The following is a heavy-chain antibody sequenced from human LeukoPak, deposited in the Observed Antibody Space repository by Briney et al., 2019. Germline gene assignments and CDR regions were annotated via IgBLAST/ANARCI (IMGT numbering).Heavy chain of an antibody. CDR3: SRVLSSRSSGWEGHGFDY. J-gene: IGHJ4*02. CDR1: GFTFSTYA. V-gene: IGHV3-30-3*01. Sequence: GGSLRLSCAVSGFTFSTYAMHWVRQVPVKGLEWVAVISYDGGNKYYADSVKGRFTISRDNSKNTLYLQMNSLRAEDTAVYYCSRVLSSRSSGWEGHGFDYWGQGTLVTVSS. D-gene: IGHD6-19*01. CDR2: ISYDGGNK.